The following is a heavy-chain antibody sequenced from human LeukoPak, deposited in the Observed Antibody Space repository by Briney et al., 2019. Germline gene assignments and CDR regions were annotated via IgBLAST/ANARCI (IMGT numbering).Heavy chain of an antibody. V-gene: IGHV4-34*01. J-gene: IGHJ3*02. CDR2: IYHSGST. CDR1: GGSFSGYY. Sequence: SETLSLTCAVYGGSFSGYYWSWIRQPPGKGLEWIGYIYHSGSTYYNPSLKSRVTISVDRSKNQFSLKLSSVTAADTAVYYCARADGTQTSYDAFDIWGQGTMVTVSS. CDR3: ARADGTQTSYDAFDI. D-gene: IGHD2-2*01.